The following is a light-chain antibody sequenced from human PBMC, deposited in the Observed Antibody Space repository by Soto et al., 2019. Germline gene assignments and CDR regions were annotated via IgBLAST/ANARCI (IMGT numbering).Light chain of an antibody. CDR1: QSIRTN. V-gene: IGKV3-15*01. CDR2: DAS. Sequence: EIMMTQSPATVSVSPGQRATLSCRTSQSIRTNIAEYQQKPGQALRLLIYDASTRATGLSSRLSGSGSGTEFTLTISSLQSEDVAFYYRQQHNDWSPLTCCGGTRLEI. J-gene: IGKJ4*01. CDR3: QQHNDWSPLT.